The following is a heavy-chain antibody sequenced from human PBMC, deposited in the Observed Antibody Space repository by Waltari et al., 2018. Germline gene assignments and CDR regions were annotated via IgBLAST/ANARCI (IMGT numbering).Heavy chain of an antibody. CDR1: GYSFVDHY. CDR2: LNPNTGGT. V-gene: IGHV1-2*02. D-gene: IGHD6-13*01. CDR3: VRDLPRYSTNWDGDF. J-gene: IGHJ4*02. Sequence: QVQLVQSGAEVKRPGASVKVSCKASGYSFVDHYIHWVRQAPGQDLEWMGWLNPNTGGTNYAQKFQGRVTMTRDTSISTAYMELSRLNSDDTAMFFCVRDLPRYSTNWDGDFWGQGTLVTVST.